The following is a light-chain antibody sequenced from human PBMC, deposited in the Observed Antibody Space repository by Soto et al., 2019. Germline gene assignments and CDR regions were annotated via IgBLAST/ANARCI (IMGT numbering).Light chain of an antibody. J-gene: IGKJ1*01. CDR3: HQFGDSPQT. CDR1: QILSVSY. Sequence: EIVLSLSPGTLPLSPGARATLSCRASQILSVSYLAWYQQTPGQAPRLLIYGTSTRATGISNRFSGSASTRDFTLAISRLEPEDFAVYYCHQFGDSPQTFGQGTKVEIK. CDR2: GTS. V-gene: IGKV3-20*01.